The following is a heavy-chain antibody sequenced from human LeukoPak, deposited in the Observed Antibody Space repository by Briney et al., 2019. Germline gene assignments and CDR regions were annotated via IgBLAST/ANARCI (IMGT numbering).Heavy chain of an antibody. CDR2: IYYSWST. V-gene: IGHV4-59*12. CDR1: GGSISSYY. CDR3: ARDHESESYFDY. Sequence: PSETLSLTCTVSGGSISSYYWSWIRQPPGKGLEWIGYIYYSWSTNYNPSLKSRVTISVDTSKNQFSLKLSSVTAADTAVYYCARDHESESYFDYWGQGTLVTVSS. J-gene: IGHJ4*02.